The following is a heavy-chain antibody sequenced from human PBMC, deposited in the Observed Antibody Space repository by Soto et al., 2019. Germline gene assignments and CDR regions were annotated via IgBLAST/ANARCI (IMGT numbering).Heavy chain of an antibody. CDR2: ITGSGNYI. CDR1: GFTFRSYT. CDR3: VRDXTVLTVFGGQTYYAMDV. D-gene: IGHD2-8*01. V-gene: IGHV3-21*01. Sequence: GGSLRLSCVASGFTFRSYTMHWVRQAPGKGLEWVSSITGSGNYIYYTDSVKGRFTISRDNARNSLFLQMNSLRAEDTAVYHCVRDXTVLTVFGGQTYYAMDVWGQGTTVTVSS. J-gene: IGHJ6*02.